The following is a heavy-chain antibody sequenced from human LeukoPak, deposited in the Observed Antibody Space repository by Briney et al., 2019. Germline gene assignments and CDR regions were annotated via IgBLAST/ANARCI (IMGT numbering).Heavy chain of an antibody. Sequence: SETLSLTCAVYGGSFSGFYWSWVRQPPGKGLEWIGEITHRGNTHYNPSLKGRVTVSGDTSKNQFSLKPDSVTGADTAVYYCARGTPLTGWSVPPSDYLGQGTLVTVSA. CDR3: ARGTPLTGWSVPPSDY. D-gene: IGHD2-15*01. J-gene: IGHJ4*02. V-gene: IGHV4-34*01. CDR2: ITHRGNT. CDR1: GGSFSGFY.